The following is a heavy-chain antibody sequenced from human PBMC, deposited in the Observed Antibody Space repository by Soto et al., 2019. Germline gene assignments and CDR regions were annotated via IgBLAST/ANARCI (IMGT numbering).Heavy chain of an antibody. CDR1: GYTLTELS. Sequence: QVQLVQSGAEVKKPGASVKVSCKVSGYTLTELSMHWVRQPPGKGLEWMGGLDPEDAETTYARRFPGRVTMTEDTSADTAYMALSSLRSEDTAVYYCAAGVVPYGMDVWGQGTTVTVSS. D-gene: IGHD2-15*01. CDR2: LDPEDAET. CDR3: AAGVVPYGMDV. V-gene: IGHV1-24*01. J-gene: IGHJ6*02.